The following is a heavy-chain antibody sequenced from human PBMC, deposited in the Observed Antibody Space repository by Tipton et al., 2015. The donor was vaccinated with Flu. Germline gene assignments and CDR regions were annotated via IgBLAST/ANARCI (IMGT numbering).Heavy chain of an antibody. CDR1: GFILSNHW. CDR3: ARAVGGSGSY. CDR2: IKQDGSVK. J-gene: IGHJ4*02. V-gene: IGHV3-7*03. Sequence: SLRLSCAASGFILSNHWMSWVRQAPGKGLEWVANIKQDGSVKYYVDSVKGRFTISRDNAKNSLYLQMNSLRAEDTAVYYCARAVGGSGSYWGQGTLVTVSS. D-gene: IGHD3-10*01.